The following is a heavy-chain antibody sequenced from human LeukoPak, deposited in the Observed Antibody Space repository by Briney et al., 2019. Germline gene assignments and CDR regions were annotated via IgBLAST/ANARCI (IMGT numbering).Heavy chain of an antibody. V-gene: IGHV4-34*01. CDR3: ARGPGGYYMDV. CDR1: GGSFSGYY. J-gene: IGHJ6*03. D-gene: IGHD3-16*01. CDR2: INHSGCT. Sequence: SETLSLTCADYGGSFSGYYWSWIRQPPGKGLEWIGEINHSGCTNNNPSLTSRVTISVDTSKNQFSLKLSSVTAADTGVYYCARGPGGYYMDVWGKGTTVTVSS.